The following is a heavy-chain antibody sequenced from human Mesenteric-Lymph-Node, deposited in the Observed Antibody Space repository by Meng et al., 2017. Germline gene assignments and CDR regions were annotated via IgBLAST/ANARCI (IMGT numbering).Heavy chain of an antibody. CDR2: ISSSGSTI. V-gene: IGHV3-48*03. D-gene: IGHD5-12*01. CDR1: GFTFSSYE. CDR3: ARDHYQARYPQWLEIDY. Sequence: SCAASGFTFSSYEMNWVRQAPGKGLEWVSYISSSGSTIYYADSVKGRFTISRDNSKNTLYLQMNSLRAEDTAVYYCARDHYQARYPQWLEIDYWGQGTRVTVSS. J-gene: IGHJ4*02.